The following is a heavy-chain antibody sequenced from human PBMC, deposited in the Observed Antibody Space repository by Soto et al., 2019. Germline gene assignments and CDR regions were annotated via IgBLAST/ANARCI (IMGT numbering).Heavy chain of an antibody. CDR1: GGTFSSYA. Sequence: GASVKVSCKASGGTFSSYAXSWVRQATGQGLEWMGGIIPIFGTANYAQKFQGRVTITADESTSTAYMELSSLRSEDTAVYYCARVVRVQTYYFDYWGQGTLVTVSS. V-gene: IGHV1-69*13. CDR3: ARVVRVQTYYFDY. J-gene: IGHJ4*02. CDR2: IIPIFGTA. D-gene: IGHD1-1*01.